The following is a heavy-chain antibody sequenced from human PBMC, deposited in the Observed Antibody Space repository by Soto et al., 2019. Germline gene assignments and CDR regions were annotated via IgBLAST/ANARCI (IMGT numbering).Heavy chain of an antibody. J-gene: IGHJ5*02. CDR2: ISYDGSNK. CDR3: AREDYDSSGYYNWFDP. Sequence: PGGSLRLSCAASGFTFSSYAMHWVRQAPGKGLEWVAVISYDGSNKYYADSVKGRFTISRDNSKNTLYLQMNSLRAEDTAVYYCAREDYDSSGYYNWFDPWGQGTLVTV. D-gene: IGHD3-22*01. V-gene: IGHV3-30-3*01. CDR1: GFTFSSYA.